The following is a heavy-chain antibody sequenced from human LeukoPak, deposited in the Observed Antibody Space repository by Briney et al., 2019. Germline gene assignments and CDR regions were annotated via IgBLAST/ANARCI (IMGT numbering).Heavy chain of an antibody. CDR2: INHSGST. Sequence: PSETLSLTCAVYGGSFSGYYWSWIRQPPGKGLEWIGEINHSGSTNYNPSLKSRVTISVDTSKNQFSLKLSSVTAADTAVYYCARGRGYCSGGSCSHHDYWGQGTLVTVSS. CDR1: GGSFSGYY. CDR3: ARGRGYCSGGSCSHHDY. V-gene: IGHV4-34*01. D-gene: IGHD2-15*01. J-gene: IGHJ4*02.